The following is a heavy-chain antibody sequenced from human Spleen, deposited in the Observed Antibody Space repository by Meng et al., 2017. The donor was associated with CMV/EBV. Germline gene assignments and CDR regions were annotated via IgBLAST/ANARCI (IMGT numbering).Heavy chain of an antibody. J-gene: IGHJ6*02. Sequence: ASVKVSCKASGYTFTGYNIHWVRRAPGQGLEWMGIINPSGGSTSYAQKFQGRVTMTRDTSTSTVYMELSSLRSEDTAVYYCARVDTVYYYYGMDVWGQGTTVTVSS. CDR1: GYTFTGYN. CDR3: ARVDTVYYYYGMDV. V-gene: IGHV1-46*01. CDR2: INPSGGST. D-gene: IGHD5-18*01.